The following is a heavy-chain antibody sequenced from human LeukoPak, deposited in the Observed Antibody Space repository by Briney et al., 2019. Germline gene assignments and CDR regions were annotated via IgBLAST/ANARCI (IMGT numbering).Heavy chain of an antibody. D-gene: IGHD4-23*01. Sequence: GGSLRLSCVASGFSFTDYSMNWVRQAPGRGLEWISYIGPGGDIYYADSVTGRFTVSRDIAKNSLYLQMNGLRVEDTAVYYCARRFNSWGQGTLVTVSS. J-gene: IGHJ4*02. CDR3: ARRFNS. V-gene: IGHV3-48*01. CDR1: GFSFTDYS. CDR2: IGPGGDI.